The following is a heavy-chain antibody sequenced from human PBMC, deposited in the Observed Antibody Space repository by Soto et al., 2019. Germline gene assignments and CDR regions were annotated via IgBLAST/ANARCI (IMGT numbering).Heavy chain of an antibody. V-gene: IGHV4-59*01. J-gene: IGHJ3*02. CDR1: SGSIGTYF. CDR3: ARGRGGTYDAFDI. CDR2: IYYSGTT. D-gene: IGHD1-26*01. Sequence: PSETLFLTCTVSSGSIGTYFWSWIRQPPGKGLEWIGYIYYSGTTNYNPSLKSRVTIFLDTSKNQFSLRLSSVTAADTAVYYCARGRGGTYDAFDIWGQGTLVTVS.